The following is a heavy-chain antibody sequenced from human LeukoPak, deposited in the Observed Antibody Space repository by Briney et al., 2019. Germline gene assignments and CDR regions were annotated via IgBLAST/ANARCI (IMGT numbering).Heavy chain of an antibody. CDR1: GGTFSSYA. J-gene: IGHJ3*02. CDR2: IIPIFGTA. D-gene: IGHD3-10*01. CDR3: ARDRPVYYYGSGSYSPDAFDI. V-gene: IGHV1-69*05. Sequence: GSSVKVSCKASGGTFSSYAISWVRQAPGQGLEWMGGIIPIFGTANYAQKFQGRVTITTDESTSTAYMELSSLRSEDTAVYYCARDRPVYYYGSGSYSPDAFDIWGQGTMVTVSS.